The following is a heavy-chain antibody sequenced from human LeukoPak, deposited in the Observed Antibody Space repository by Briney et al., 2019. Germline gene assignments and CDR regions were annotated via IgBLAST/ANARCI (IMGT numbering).Heavy chain of an antibody. D-gene: IGHD3-22*01. Sequence: PSETLSLTCAVSGGSISSSNWWSWVRQPPGKGLEWIGEIYHSGSTNYNPSLKSRVTISVDKSKNQFSLKLSSVTAADTAVYYCARGRRDFTKHSTTMIVVDPPDAFDIWGQGTMVTVSS. V-gene: IGHV4-4*02. CDR1: GGSISSSNW. CDR3: ARGRRDFTKHSTTMIVVDPPDAFDI. CDR2: IYHSGST. J-gene: IGHJ3*02.